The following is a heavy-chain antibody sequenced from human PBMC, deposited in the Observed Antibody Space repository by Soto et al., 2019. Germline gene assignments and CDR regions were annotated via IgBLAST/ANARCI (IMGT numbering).Heavy chain of an antibody. J-gene: IGHJ5*02. CDR2: INHSEST. D-gene: IGHD1-20*01. CDR3: ARALYNWMLLGYNWFDP. Sequence: SETLSLTCAVYGGSFSGYYWSWFRHPPGKGMGWMGGINHSESTNYNPSLKSRVTISVDTSKNQFSLKLSSVTAADTAVYYCARALYNWMLLGYNWFDPWGQGTLVTVSS. V-gene: IGHV4-34*01. CDR1: GGSFSGYY.